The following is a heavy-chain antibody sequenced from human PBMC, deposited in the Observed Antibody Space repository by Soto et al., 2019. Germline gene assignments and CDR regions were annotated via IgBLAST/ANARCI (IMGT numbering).Heavy chain of an antibody. Sequence: PGGSLRLSCAASGFTFSNAWMNWVRQAPGKGLEWVGRIKSKTDGGTTDYAAPVKGRFTISRDDSKNTLYLQMNSLKTEDTAVYYCTTEKWGQFSFYYYYGMDVWGQGTTVTVSS. D-gene: IGHD2-8*01. CDR1: GFTFSNAW. CDR3: TTEKWGQFSFYYYYGMDV. CDR2: IKSKTDGGTT. V-gene: IGHV3-15*07. J-gene: IGHJ6*02.